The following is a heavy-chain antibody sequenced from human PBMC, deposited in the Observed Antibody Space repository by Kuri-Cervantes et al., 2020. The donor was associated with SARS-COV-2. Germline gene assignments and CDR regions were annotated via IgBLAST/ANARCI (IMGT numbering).Heavy chain of an antibody. D-gene: IGHD2-2*01. CDR1: GFTFSSYG. CDR3: AKAGHRYCSSTSCYPPEYYMDV. V-gene: IGHV3-30*18. J-gene: IGHJ6*03. Sequence: GGSLRLSCAASGFTFSSYGMHWVRQAPGKGLEWVAVISYDGSNKYYADSVKGRFTISRDNSKNTLYLQMNSLRAEDTAVYYCAKAGHRYCSSTSCYPPEYYMDVWGKGTTVTVSS. CDR2: ISYDGSNK.